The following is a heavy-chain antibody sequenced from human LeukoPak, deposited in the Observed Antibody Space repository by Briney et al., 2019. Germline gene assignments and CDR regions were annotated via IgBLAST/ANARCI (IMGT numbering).Heavy chain of an antibody. V-gene: IGHV4-39*07. CDR2: INHSGST. Sequence: SETLSLTCTVSGGSISSSSYFWGWIRQPPGKGLEWIGEINHSGSTNCNPSLKSRVTMSVDTSKNQVSLKVNSVTAADTAVYYCARDDYGGPIEGHYWGQGTLVTVSS. D-gene: IGHD4-23*01. J-gene: IGHJ4*02. CDR1: GGSISSSSYF. CDR3: ARDDYGGPIEGHY.